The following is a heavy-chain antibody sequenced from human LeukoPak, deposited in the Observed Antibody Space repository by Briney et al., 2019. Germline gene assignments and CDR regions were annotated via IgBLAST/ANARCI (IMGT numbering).Heavy chain of an antibody. Sequence: ASVKVSCKASGYTFTSYGISWVRQAPGQGLEWMGWISAYNGNTNYAQKLQGRVTMTTDTSTSTAYMELRSLRSDDTAVYYCARDLRGDFWSGYYSYYFDYWGQGTLVTVSS. V-gene: IGHV1-18*01. CDR2: ISAYNGNT. CDR3: ARDLRGDFWSGYYSYYFDY. CDR1: GYTFTSYG. D-gene: IGHD3-3*01. J-gene: IGHJ4*02.